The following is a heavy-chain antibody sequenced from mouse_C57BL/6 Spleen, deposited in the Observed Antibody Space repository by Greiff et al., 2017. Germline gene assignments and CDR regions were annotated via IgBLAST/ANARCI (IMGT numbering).Heavy chain of an antibody. CDR2: IFPGSGST. D-gene: IGHD3-2*02. Sequence: VKLQESGPELVKPGASVKISCKASGYTFTDYYINWVKQRPGQGLEWIGWIFPGSGSTYYNEKFKGKATLTVDKSSSTAYMVLSSLTSEDSAVYFCARVLDSSGYGFAYWGQGTLVTVSA. V-gene: IGHV1-75*01. J-gene: IGHJ3*01. CDR1: GYTFTDYY. CDR3: ARVLDSSGYGFAY.